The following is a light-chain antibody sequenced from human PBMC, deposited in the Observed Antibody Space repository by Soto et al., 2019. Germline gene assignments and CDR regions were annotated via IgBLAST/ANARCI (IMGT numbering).Light chain of an antibody. Sequence: EIVWPQYPATLYLAPGERATLSGRASQSVSSYLAWYQQKPGQAPRLLIYGASSRATGIPNRFSGSGSGTDFTLTISRLEPEDFAVYYCQQYGSSRTFGQGTIVDIK. J-gene: IGKJ1*01. CDR2: GAS. CDR1: QSVSSY. CDR3: QQYGSSRT. V-gene: IGKV3-20*01.